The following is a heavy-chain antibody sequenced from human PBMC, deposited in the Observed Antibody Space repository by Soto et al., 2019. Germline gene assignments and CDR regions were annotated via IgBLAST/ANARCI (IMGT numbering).Heavy chain of an antibody. J-gene: IGHJ4*02. D-gene: IGHD1-26*01. CDR3: ARGYYSGSNPSSFDY. CDR1: GGTFSSYT. V-gene: IGHV1-69*01. Sequence: QLQLVQSGAEVREPGSSVQVSCKASGGTFSSYTVIWVRQAPGQGLEWMGGITPTLNIAKYAEKFQGRVTITADESTSTVNMRLSSLRSEDTAVYFCARGYYSGSNPSSFDYWGQGTLVAVSS. CDR2: ITPTLNIA.